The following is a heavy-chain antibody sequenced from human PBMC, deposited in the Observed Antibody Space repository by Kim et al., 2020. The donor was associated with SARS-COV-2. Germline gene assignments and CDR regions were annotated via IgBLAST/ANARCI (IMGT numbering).Heavy chain of an antibody. V-gene: IGHV3-15*01. CDR3: TTSDQYYYDSSGYLYFDY. D-gene: IGHD3-22*01. J-gene: IGHJ4*02. CDR2: IKSKTDGGTT. CDR1: GFTFSNAW. Sequence: GGSLRLSCAASGFTFSNAWMSWVRQAPGKGLEWVGRIKSKTDGGTTDYAAPVKGRFTISRDDSKNTLYLQMNSLKTEDTAVYYCTTSDQYYYDSSGYLYFDYWGQGTLVTVSS.